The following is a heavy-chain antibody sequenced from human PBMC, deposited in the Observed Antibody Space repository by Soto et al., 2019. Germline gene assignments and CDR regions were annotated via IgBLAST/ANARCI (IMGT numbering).Heavy chain of an antibody. V-gene: IGHV1-2*02. Sequence: GASVKVSCKASGYTFTGYYMHWVRQAPGQGLEWMGWINPNSGGTNYAQKFQGRVTMTRDTSISTAYMELSRLRSDDTAVYYCARGVATSYYYYYGMDVWGQGTTVTVS. CDR2: INPNSGGT. D-gene: IGHD5-12*01. J-gene: IGHJ6*02. CDR1: GYTFTGYY. CDR3: ARGVATSYYYYYGMDV.